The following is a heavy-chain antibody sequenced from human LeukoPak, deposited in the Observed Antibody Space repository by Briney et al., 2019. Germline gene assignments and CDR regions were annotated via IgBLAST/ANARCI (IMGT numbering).Heavy chain of an antibody. CDR3: TTDPSGTLPVGP. D-gene: IGHD3-10*01. CDR1: GFTFSNAW. J-gene: IGHJ5*02. CDR2: IKSKTDGGTT. V-gene: IGHV3-15*01. Sequence: GGSRRLSCAASGFTFSNAWMSWVRQAPGKGLEWVGRIKSKTDGGTTDYAAPVKGRFTISRDDSKNTLYLQMNSLKTEDTAVYYCTTDPSGTLPVGPWGQGTLVTVSS.